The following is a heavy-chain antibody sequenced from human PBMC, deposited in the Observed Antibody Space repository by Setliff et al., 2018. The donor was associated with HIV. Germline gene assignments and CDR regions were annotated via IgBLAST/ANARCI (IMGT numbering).Heavy chain of an antibody. J-gene: IGHJ3*02. D-gene: IGHD3-22*01. Sequence: SVKVSCKVSRGTFSSYAISWVRQAPGQGLEWMGGIIPIFGTANYAQKFQGRVTIIADESTSTAYMELSSLRSEDTAVYYCARDYPYYDSSGYSYLDAFDIWGQGTMVTVSS. CDR1: RGTFSSYA. V-gene: IGHV1-69*13. CDR3: ARDYPYYDSSGYSYLDAFDI. CDR2: IIPIFGTA.